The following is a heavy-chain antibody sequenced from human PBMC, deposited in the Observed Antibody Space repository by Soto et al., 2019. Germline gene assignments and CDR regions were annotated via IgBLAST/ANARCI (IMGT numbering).Heavy chain of an antibody. D-gene: IGHD4-17*01. CDR3: AGHYGDYHQWTYDY. CDR1: GGTFSSYT. Sequence: QVQLVQSGAEVKKPGSSVKVSCKASGGTFSSYTISWVRQAPGHGLEWMGRIIPILGIANYAQKFQGRVTITADKSTSTAYMELSSLRSEDTAVYYCAGHYGDYHQWTYDYWGQGTLVTVSS. V-gene: IGHV1-69*02. CDR2: IIPILGIA. J-gene: IGHJ4*02.